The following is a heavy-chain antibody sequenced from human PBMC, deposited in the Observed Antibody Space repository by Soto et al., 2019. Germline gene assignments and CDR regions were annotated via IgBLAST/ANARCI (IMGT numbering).Heavy chain of an antibody. CDR2: ISSSSSTI. J-gene: IGHJ4*02. CDR3: ASDNYDYIWGSSYFDY. D-gene: IGHD3-16*01. V-gene: IGHV3-48*01. CDR1: GFTFSSYS. Sequence: GGSLRLSCAASGFTFSSYSMNWVRQAPGKGLERVSYISSSSSTIYYADSVKGRFTISRDNAKNSLYLQMNSLRAEDTAVYYCASDNYDYIWGSSYFDYWGQGTLVTVSS.